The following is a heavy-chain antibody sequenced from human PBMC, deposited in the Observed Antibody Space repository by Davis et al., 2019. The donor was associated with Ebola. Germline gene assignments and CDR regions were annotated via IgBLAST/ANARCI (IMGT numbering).Heavy chain of an antibody. V-gene: IGHV3-69-1*01. CDR3: AVNTFYYDNSEPFDY. Sequence: GGSLRLSCAASGFVFRNYVMSWVRQAPGKGLEWVSTLGTSADTYYADSVKGRFIISRDNAKNSLYLQMNSLRAEDMAVYYCAVNTFYYDNSEPFDYWGQGTLVTVSS. J-gene: IGHJ4*02. D-gene: IGHD3-22*01. CDR2: LGTSADT. CDR1: GFVFRNYV.